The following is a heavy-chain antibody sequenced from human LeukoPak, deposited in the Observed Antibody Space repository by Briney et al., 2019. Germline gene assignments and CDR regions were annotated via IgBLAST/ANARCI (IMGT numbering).Heavy chain of an antibody. Sequence: PGGSLRLSCAASGFTFDDYAMHWVRQAPGKGLEWVSLISGVGGSTYYADSVKGRFTISRDNSKNSPYLQMNSLRTEDTALYYCAKDFEDIVVVPAAILQPLDYYYYGMDVWGQGTTVTVSS. D-gene: IGHD2-2*01. J-gene: IGHJ6*02. V-gene: IGHV3-43*02. CDR3: AKDFEDIVVVPAAILQPLDYYYYGMDV. CDR2: ISGVGGST. CDR1: GFTFDDYA.